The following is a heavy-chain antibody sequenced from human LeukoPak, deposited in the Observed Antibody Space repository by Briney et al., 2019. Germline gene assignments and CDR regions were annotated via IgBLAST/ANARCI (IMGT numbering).Heavy chain of an antibody. Sequence: GGSLRLSCAASGFTFSYYGMHWVRQAPGKGLEWVAFIRYDGSNKYYAESVKGRFTISRDNSKNTLYLQMNSLRAEDTAVYYCAKGSSSTIPASVWGKGTTVTVSS. CDR2: IRYDGSNK. D-gene: IGHD2-2*01. V-gene: IGHV3-30*02. J-gene: IGHJ6*04. CDR1: GFTFSYYG. CDR3: AKGSSSTIPASV.